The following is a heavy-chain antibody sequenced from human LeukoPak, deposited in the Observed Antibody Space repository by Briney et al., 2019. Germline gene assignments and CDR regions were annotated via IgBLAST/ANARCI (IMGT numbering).Heavy chain of an antibody. CDR3: ASRGYCSGGSCFR. CDR2: IYYSGST. D-gene: IGHD2-15*01. V-gene: IGHV4-59*12. CDR1: GGSISSYY. J-gene: IGHJ4*02. Sequence: SETLSLTCTVSGGSISSYYWSWIRQPPGKGLEWIGYIYYSGSTNYNPSLKSRVTISVDKSKNQFSLKLSSVTAADTAVYYCASRGYCSGGSCFRWGQGTLVTVSS.